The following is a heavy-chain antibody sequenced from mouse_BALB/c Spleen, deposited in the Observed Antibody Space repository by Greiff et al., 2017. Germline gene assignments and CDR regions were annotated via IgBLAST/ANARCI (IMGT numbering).Heavy chain of an antibody. D-gene: IGHD2-4*01. CDR3: AMIGHY. CDR1: GFAFSSYD. V-gene: IGHV5-12-1*01. J-gene: IGHJ2*01. Sequence: EVKVEESGGGLVKPGGSLKLSCAASGFAFSSYDMSWVRQTPEKRLEWVAYISSGGGSTYYPDTVKGRFTISRDNAKNTLYLQMSSLKSEDTAMYYCAMIGHYWGQGTTLTVSS. CDR2: ISSGGGST.